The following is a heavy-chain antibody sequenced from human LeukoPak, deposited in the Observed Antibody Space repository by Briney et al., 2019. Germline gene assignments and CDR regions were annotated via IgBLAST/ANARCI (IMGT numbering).Heavy chain of an antibody. D-gene: IGHD2-8*02. CDR2: IFPSGGEI. V-gene: IGHV3-23*01. J-gene: IGHJ4*02. CDR1: GFTFSTFA. Sequence: GGSLRLSCEAPGFTFSTFAMIWVRQPPGKGLEWVSSIFPSGGEIHYADSVRGRFTISRDNSKSTLSLQMNSLRAEDTAIYYRATYRQVLLPFESWGQGTLVTVSS. CDR3: ATYRQVLLPFES.